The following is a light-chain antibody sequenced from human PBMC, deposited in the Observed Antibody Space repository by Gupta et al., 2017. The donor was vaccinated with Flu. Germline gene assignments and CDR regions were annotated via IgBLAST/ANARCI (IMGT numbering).Light chain of an antibody. J-gene: IGLJ3*02. CDR3: SSYTSSSTLL. CDR2: DVS. CDR1: SSDVGAYNY. Sequence: HSALTHPTSLTGSAGQSITISCTGTSSDVGAYNYVSWYQQYPGKAPKLMIYDVSIRPSGVSNRFSGSKSGNTASLTISGLQAEDEADYHCSSYTSSSTLLFGGGTKLTVL. V-gene: IGLV2-14*03.